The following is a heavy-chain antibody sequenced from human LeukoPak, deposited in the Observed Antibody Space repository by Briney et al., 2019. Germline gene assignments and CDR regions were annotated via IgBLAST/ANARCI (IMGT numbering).Heavy chain of an antibody. Sequence: SEPLSLTCTVSGGSISSSSYYWGWIRQPPGKGLEWIGSVYYSGSTYYNPSLKCRVTISVDTSKNQFSLKLSSVTAADTAVYYCASTYGSGSPMDVWGQGTTVTVSS. J-gene: IGHJ6*02. CDR2: VYYSGST. CDR1: GGSISSSSYY. CDR3: ASTYGSGSPMDV. D-gene: IGHD3-10*01. V-gene: IGHV4-39*01.